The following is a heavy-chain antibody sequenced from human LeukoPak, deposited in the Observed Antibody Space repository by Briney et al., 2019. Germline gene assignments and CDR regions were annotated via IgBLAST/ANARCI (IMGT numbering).Heavy chain of an antibody. CDR1: GGTFSSYA. Sequence: ASVKVSCKASGGTFSSYAISWVRQAPGQGLEWMGGIIPIFGTANYAQKFQGRVTITADKSTSTAYMELSSLRSEDTAVYYCARSEGGSIYYYYYMDVWGKGTTVTVSS. V-gene: IGHV1-69*06. CDR3: ARSEGGSIYYYYYMDV. CDR2: IIPIFGTA. D-gene: IGHD6-25*01. J-gene: IGHJ6*03.